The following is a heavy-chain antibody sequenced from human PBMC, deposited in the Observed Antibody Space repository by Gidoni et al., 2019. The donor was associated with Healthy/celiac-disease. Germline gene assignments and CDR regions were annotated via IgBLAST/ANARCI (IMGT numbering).Heavy chain of an antibody. CDR3: ARGGNGVPRRRWFDP. CDR2: INHSGST. Sequence: QVQLQQWGAGLLKPSETLSLTCAVYGGSFSGYYWSWIRQPPGKGLEWIGEINHSGSTNYNPSLKSRVTISVDTSKNQFSLKLSSVTAADTAVYYCARGGNGVPRRRWFDPWGQGTLVTVSS. CDR1: GGSFSGYY. V-gene: IGHV4-34*01. D-gene: IGHD1-1*01. J-gene: IGHJ5*02.